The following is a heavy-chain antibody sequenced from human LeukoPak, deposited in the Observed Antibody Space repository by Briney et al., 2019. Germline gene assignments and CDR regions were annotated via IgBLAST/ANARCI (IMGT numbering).Heavy chain of an antibody. V-gene: IGHV1-8*01. CDR1: GYTFTSND. CDR3: ARGRGYSYGYADY. D-gene: IGHD5-18*01. Sequence: GASVKVSCKASGYTFTSNDINWVRQATGQGLEWMGWMNPNSGNTGYAEKFQGRVTMTRNISIRTAYMELSTLRSDDTAVYYCARGRGYSYGYADYWGQGTLVTVSS. CDR2: MNPNSGNT. J-gene: IGHJ4*02.